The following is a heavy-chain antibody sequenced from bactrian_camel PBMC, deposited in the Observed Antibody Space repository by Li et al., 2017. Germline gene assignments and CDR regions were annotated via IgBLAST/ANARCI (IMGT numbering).Heavy chain of an antibody. CDR2: LSVNGANT. V-gene: IGHV3-3*01. CDR1: GYATSDYC. CDR3: TADLLKVEEQLITHGRLSCD. J-gene: IGHJ4*01. D-gene: IGHD1*01. Sequence: HVQLVESGGGSVQAGGSVRLSCAVSGYATSDYCMAWFRQPPGKERKGVAALSVNGANTAYAASVKGRFTISQDNDKNTWYLQMNSLKPQDTAVYYCTADLLKVEEQLITHGRLSCDWTQGTQVTVS.